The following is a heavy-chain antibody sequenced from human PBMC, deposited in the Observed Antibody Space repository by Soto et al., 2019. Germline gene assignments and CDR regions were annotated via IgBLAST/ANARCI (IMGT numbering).Heavy chain of an antibody. J-gene: IGHJ5*02. D-gene: IGHD2-21*02. CDR3: ARAMVVTQNWFDP. CDR1: GGSISSGDYY. CDR2: IYYSGST. Sequence: QVQLQESGPGLVKPSQTLSLTCTVSGGSISSGDYYWSWIRQPPGKGLEWIGYIYYSGSTYYNPSHKSRVTXSXDXXKNQFSLKMSSVTAADTAVYYCARAMVVTQNWFDPWGQGTLVTVSS. V-gene: IGHV4-30-4*01.